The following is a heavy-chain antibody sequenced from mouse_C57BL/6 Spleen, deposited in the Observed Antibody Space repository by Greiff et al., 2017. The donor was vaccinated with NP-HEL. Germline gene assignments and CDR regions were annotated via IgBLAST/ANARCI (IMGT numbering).Heavy chain of an antibody. V-gene: IGHV1-26*01. CDR1: GYTFTDYY. D-gene: IGHD2-3*01. CDR2: INPNNGGT. Sequence: VQLQQSGPELVKPGASVKISCKASGYTFTDYYMNWVKQSHGKSLEWIGDINPNNGGTSYNQKFKGKATLTVDKSSSTAYMELRSLTSEDSAVYYCASRRWLSYYFDYWGQGTTLTVSS. J-gene: IGHJ2*01. CDR3: ASRRWLSYYFDY.